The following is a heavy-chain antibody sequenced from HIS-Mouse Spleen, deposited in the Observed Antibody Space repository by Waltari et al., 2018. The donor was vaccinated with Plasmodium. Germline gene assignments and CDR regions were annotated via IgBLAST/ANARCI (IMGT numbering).Heavy chain of an antibody. J-gene: IGHJ6*02. D-gene: IGHD6-13*01. CDR1: GGSISSSY. CDR3: ARGPAAAGNWRHYGMDV. Sequence: QVQLQESGPGLVKPSETLSLTCTVSGGSISSSYWNWIRQPDGKGLEWIGRIYTSGSTNYNPSLKSRVTMSVDTSKNQFSLKLSSVTAADTAVYYCARGPAAAGNWRHYGMDVWGQGTTVTVSS. V-gene: IGHV4-4*07. CDR2: IYTSGST.